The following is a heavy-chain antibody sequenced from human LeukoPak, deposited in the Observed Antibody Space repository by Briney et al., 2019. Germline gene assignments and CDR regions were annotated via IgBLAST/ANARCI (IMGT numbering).Heavy chain of an antibody. CDR1: GFTISSSQ. D-gene: IGHD6-25*01. V-gene: IGHV3-74*01. CDR3: TRDPGSDSRDWYFDV. J-gene: IGHJ2*01. CDR2: ILRDETHT. Sequence: GGSLRLSCAASGFTISSSQMHWVRQAPGKGLVWVSRILRDETHTNYADSVRGRFTISRDHANNMLFLQMNGLRGEDTAVYFCTRDPGSDSRDWYFDVWGRGTLVTVSS.